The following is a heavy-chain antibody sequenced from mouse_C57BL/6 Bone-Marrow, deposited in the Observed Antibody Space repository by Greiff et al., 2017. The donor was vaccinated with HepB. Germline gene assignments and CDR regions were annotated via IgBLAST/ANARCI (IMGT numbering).Heavy chain of an antibody. J-gene: IGHJ2*01. CDR3: ASDRYYGSSLYYFDY. V-gene: IGHV1-63*01. CDR1: GYTFTNYW. CDR2: IYPGGGYT. D-gene: IGHD1-1*01. Sequence: VQLQQSGAELVRPGTSVKMSCKASGYTFTNYWIGWAKQRPGHGLEWIGDIYPGGGYTNYNEKFKSKATLTVDTSSSTAYMQLSSLTSEDSAVYYCASDRYYGSSLYYFDYWGQGTTLTVSS.